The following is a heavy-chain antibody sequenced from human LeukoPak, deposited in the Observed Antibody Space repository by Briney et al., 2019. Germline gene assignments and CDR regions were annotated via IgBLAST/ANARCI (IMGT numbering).Heavy chain of an antibody. CDR3: ARDGSSAATPYYYYMDV. CDR1: GGSFSGYY. J-gene: IGHJ6*03. CDR2: INHSGST. V-gene: IGHV4-34*01. Sequence: PSETLSLTCAVYGGSFSGYYWSWIRQPPGKGLEWIGEINHSGSTNYNPSLKSRVTISVDTSKNQFSLKLSSVTAADTAVYYCARDGSSAATPYYYYMDVWGKGTTVTVSS. D-gene: IGHD2-15*01.